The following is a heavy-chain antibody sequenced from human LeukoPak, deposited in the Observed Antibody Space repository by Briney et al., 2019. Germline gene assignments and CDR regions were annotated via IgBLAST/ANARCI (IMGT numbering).Heavy chain of an antibody. CDR1: GGSISSYY. CDR3: AIGPVYYYDSSGYLLAPDY. J-gene: IGHJ4*02. Sequence: SETLSLTCTVSGGSISSYYWSWIRQPPGKGLEWIGYIYYSGSTYYNPSLKSRVTISVDTSKNQFSLKLSSVTAADTAVYYCAIGPVYYYDSSGYLLAPDYWGQGTLVTVSS. D-gene: IGHD3-22*01. CDR2: IYYSGST. V-gene: IGHV4-59*04.